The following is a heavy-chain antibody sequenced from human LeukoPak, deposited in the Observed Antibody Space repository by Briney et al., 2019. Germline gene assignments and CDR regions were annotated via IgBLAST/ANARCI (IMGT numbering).Heavy chain of an antibody. CDR1: GFTFSSYA. CDR2: ISGSGGST. V-gene: IGHV3-23*01. CDR3: AKVLGPTTVVPRIYFDY. J-gene: IGHJ4*02. Sequence: GGSLRLSCAASGFTFSSYAMSWVRQAPGKGLEWVSAISGSGGSTYYADSVKGRFTISRDNSKNTLYPQMNSLRAEDTAVYYCAKVLGPTTVVPRIYFDYWGQGTLVTVSS. D-gene: IGHD4-23*01.